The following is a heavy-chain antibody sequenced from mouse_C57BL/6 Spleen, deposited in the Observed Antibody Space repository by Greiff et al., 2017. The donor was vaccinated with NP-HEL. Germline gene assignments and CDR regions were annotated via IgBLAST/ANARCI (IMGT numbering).Heavy chain of an antibody. CDR3: ASLRGAWFAY. D-gene: IGHD6-2*01. J-gene: IGHJ3*01. V-gene: IGHV1-61*01. CDR2: IYPSDSET. CDR1: GYTFTSYW. Sequence: QVQLQQPGAELVRPGSSVKLSCKASGYTFTSYWMDWVKQRPGQGLEWIGNIYPSDSETHYNQKFKDKATLTVDKSSSTAYMQLSSLTSEDSAVYYGASLRGAWFAYWGQGTLVTVSA.